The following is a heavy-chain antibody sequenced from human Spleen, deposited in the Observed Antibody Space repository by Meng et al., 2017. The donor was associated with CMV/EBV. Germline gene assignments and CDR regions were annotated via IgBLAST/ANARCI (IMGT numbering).Heavy chain of an antibody. V-gene: IGHV3-7*01. CDR2: INEDGSER. D-gene: IGHD3-10*01. Sequence: GGSLRLSCAASGFTFSSYWMTWVRQAPGKGLEWVANINEDGSERHYVDSVRGRFTISRDNAKNSLYLQMNSLRVEDTAVYYCVKLFDYWGQGTLVTVSS. CDR3: VKLFDY. J-gene: IGHJ4*02. CDR1: GFTFSSYW.